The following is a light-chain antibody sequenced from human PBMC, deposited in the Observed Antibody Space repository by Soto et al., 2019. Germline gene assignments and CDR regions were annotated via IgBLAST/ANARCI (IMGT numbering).Light chain of an antibody. CDR1: QSVSIY. J-gene: IGKJ1*01. CDR2: GAS. CDR3: HHYET. V-gene: IGKV3-20*01. Sequence: IVWTNSPATLSSFPRQSSTLSCRASQSVSIYLDWYQQKPGQAPRLLMYGASIRAAGVPDRFSGSGSGTEFTLTISRLEPEDFTVYYCHHYETFGQGTKVDIK.